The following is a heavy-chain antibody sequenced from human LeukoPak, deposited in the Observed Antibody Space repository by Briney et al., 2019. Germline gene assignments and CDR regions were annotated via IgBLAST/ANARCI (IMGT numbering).Heavy chain of an antibody. CDR2: FAPEAGET. CDR3: ATDCSFRAVQSLSGGSCYSVG. CDR1: GYTLTELS. D-gene: IGHD2-15*01. Sequence: ASVKVSCKVSGYTLTELSMHWVRQAPGNGLEWMGGFAPEAGETIYAQKFQGRVTMTEDTSTDTAYMELSSLRSEDTAVYYCATDCSFRAVQSLSGGSCYSVGWGQGTLVTVSS. J-gene: IGHJ4*02. V-gene: IGHV1-24*01.